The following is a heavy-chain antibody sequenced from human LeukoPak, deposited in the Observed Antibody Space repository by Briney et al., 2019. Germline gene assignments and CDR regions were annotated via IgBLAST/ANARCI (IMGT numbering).Heavy chain of an antibody. CDR1: GGSISRGGYS. V-gene: IGHV4-30-2*01. CDR3: ARGTYYYDSSGQGEYFQH. J-gene: IGHJ1*01. D-gene: IGHD3-22*01. Sequence: SETLSLTCAVSGGSISRGGYSWSWIRQPPGKGLEWLGYIYHSGSTYYNPSLKSRVTISVDRSKNQFSLKLSSVTAADTAVYYCARGTYYYDSSGQGEYFQHWGQGTLVTVSS. CDR2: IYHSGST.